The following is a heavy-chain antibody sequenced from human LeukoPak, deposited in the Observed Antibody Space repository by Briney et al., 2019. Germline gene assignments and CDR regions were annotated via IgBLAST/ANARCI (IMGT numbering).Heavy chain of an antibody. V-gene: IGHV4-30-2*01. J-gene: IGHJ4*02. CDR2: IYHSGST. CDR1: GGFISSGGYS. Sequence: PSETLSLTCAVSGGFISSGGYSWSWIRQPPGKGLEWIGYIYHSGSTYYNPSLKSRVTISVDRSKNQFSLKLSSVTAADTAVYYCARAVAGYFDYWGQGTLVTVSS. D-gene: IGHD4-23*01. CDR3: ARAVAGYFDY.